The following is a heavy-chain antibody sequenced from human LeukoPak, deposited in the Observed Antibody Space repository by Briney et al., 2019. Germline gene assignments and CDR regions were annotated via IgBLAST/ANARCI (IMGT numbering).Heavy chain of an antibody. D-gene: IGHD2-15*01. CDR2: INTNTGNP. Sequence: ASVKVSCKASGYTFTNYAMNWVRQAPGQGLEWMGWINTNTGNPTYAQGFTGRFVFSLDTSVSTAYLQISSLKAEDTAVYYCARDGYRSGGSCYSVAFYYYYYYMDVWGKGTTVTISS. CDR3: ARDGYRSGGSCYSVAFYYYYYYMDV. J-gene: IGHJ6*03. V-gene: IGHV7-4-1*02. CDR1: GYTFTNYA.